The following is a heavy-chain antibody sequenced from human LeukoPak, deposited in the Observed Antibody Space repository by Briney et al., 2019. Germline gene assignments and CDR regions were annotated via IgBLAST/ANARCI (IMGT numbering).Heavy chain of an antibody. V-gene: IGHV5-10-1*01. J-gene: IGHJ3*02. CDR2: IDPSDSYT. D-gene: IGHD3-22*01. Sequence: GESLKISCKGSGYRFTTYWISWVRQMPGKGQEWMGRIDPSDSYTKYSPSFQGHVTISADKSISTAYLQWSSLKASDTAMYYCAKSSGYGPNDAFDIWGQGTMVTVSS. CDR3: AKSSGYGPNDAFDI. CDR1: GYRFTTYW.